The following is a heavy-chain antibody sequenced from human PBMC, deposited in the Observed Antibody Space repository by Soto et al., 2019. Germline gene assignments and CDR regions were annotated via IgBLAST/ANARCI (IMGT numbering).Heavy chain of an antibody. CDR3: AKEGVVIIPVGYYYYMDV. CDR2: ISYDGSNK. CDR1: GFTFSSYG. Sequence: QVQLVESGGGVVQPGRSLRLSCAASGFTFSSYGMHWVRQAPGKGLEWGAVISYDGSNKYYADSVKGRFTISRDNSKITLYLQMNSLRAEDKAVYYCAKEGVVIIPVGYYYYMDVWGKGTTVTVSS. V-gene: IGHV3-30*18. J-gene: IGHJ6*03. D-gene: IGHD3-3*01.